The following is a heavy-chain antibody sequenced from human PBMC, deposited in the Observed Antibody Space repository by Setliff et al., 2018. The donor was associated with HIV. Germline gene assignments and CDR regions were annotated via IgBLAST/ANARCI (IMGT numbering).Heavy chain of an antibody. V-gene: IGHV1-3*01. D-gene: IGHD3-9*01. CDR1: GYTFSSYT. J-gene: IGHJ4*02. Sequence: ASVKVSCKASGYTFSSYTMHWVRQAPGQRLEWMGYINPDNGDTKYSQKFQDRVTFTRDTSASSAYMDLSSLRSEDSAVYYCVRGDDILTGYFRPYFFDYWGQGTLVTVSS. CDR3: VRGDDILTGYFRPYFFDY. CDR2: INPDNGDT.